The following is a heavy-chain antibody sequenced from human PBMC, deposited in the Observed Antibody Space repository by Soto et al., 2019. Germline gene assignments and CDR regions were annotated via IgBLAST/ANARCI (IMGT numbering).Heavy chain of an antibody. CDR3: ARGIEGWYQGRYYYGMDV. CDR1: GGSVSGGSYY. V-gene: IGHV4-61*01. Sequence: QVQLQESGPGLVKPSETLSLTCTVSGGSVSGGSYYWSWIRQPPGKGLEWIGYIYYSGSTNYNPSLKSRVTISVDTSENQFSLKLSSVTAADTAVYYCARGIEGWYQGRYYYGMDVWGQGTTVTVSS. J-gene: IGHJ6*02. CDR2: IYYSGST. D-gene: IGHD6-19*01.